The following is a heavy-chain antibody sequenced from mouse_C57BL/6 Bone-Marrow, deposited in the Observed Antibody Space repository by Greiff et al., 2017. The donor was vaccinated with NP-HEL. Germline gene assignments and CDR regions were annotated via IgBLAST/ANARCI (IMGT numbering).Heavy chain of an antibody. J-gene: IGHJ4*01. V-gene: IGHV1-26*01. CDR1: GYTFTDYY. D-gene: IGHD1-1*01. CDR3: ARYYYGSSYDYAMDY. Sequence: EVQLQQSGPELVKPGASVKISCKASGYTFTDYYMNWVKQSHGKSLEWIGDINPNNGGTSYNQKFKGKATLTVDKSSSTAYMEIRSLTSEDSAVYYCARYYYGSSYDYAMDYWGQGTSVTVSS. CDR2: INPNNGGT.